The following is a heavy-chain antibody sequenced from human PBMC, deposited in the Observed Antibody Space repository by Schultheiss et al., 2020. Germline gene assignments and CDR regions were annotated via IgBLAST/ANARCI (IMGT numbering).Heavy chain of an antibody. D-gene: IGHD5-12*01. CDR3: ARDAQVASNDY. V-gene: IGHV4-31*03. Sequence: SETLSLTCTVSGGSISSGGYYWSWIRQHPGKGLEWIGYIYYSGSTYYNPSLKSRVTISVDTSKNQFSLKLSSVTAADTAVYYCARDAQVASNDYWGQGTLVTVSS. CDR2: IYYSGST. CDR1: GGSISSGGYY. J-gene: IGHJ4*02.